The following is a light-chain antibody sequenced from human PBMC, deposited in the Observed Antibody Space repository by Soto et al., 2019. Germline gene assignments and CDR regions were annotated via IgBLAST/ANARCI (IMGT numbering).Light chain of an antibody. CDR1: RGHTTYA. CDR2: LNSDGSH. J-gene: IGLJ2*01. Sequence: QLVLTQSPSASASLGASVKLTCTLSRGHTTYAIAWLQQQPQKGPRYLMKLNSDGSHLKGDGIPDRFSGSSSGAERYLSISSLQSEDEADYYCQTWGTGIVVFGGGTKLTVL. CDR3: QTWGTGIVV. V-gene: IGLV4-69*01.